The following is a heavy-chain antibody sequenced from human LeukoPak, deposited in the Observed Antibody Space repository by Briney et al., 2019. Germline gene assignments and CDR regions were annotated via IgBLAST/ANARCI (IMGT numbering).Heavy chain of an antibody. J-gene: IGHJ5*02. V-gene: IGHV3-49*04. D-gene: IGHD6-6*01. CDR2: MRSKAYAGKT. CDR3: SRGGSWKGWFDP. Sequence: GRSLRLSCAASGFTFRNYGMHWVRQGPGKGLEWVGFMRSKAYAGKTEYAASVKGRFIISRDDSKSIAYLQMNSLKTEDTAVYYCSRGGSWKGWFDPWGQGTLVTVSS. CDR1: GFTFRNYG.